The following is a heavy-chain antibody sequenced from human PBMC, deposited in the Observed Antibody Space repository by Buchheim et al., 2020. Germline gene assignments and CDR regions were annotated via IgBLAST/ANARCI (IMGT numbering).Heavy chain of an antibody. V-gene: IGHV4-59*01. CDR1: GGSISSYY. CDR3: ARQAKAVAGLYDY. J-gene: IGHJ4*02. D-gene: IGHD6-19*01. Sequence: QVQLQESGPGLVKPSETLSLTCTVSGGSISSYYWSWIRQPPGKGLEWIGYIYYSGSANYNPSLKSRVTISVDTSKNQFSLKLSSVTAADTAVYYCARQAKAVAGLYDYWGQGTL. CDR2: IYYSGSA.